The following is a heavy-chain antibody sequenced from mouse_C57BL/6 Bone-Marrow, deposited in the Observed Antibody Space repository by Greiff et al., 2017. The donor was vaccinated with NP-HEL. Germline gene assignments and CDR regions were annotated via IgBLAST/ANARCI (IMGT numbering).Heavy chain of an antibody. CDR1: GYTFTSYG. D-gene: IGHD3-2*02. CDR3: ARNRELRLHFDY. Sequence: QVQLQQSGAELARPGASVKLSCKASGYTFTSYGISWVKQRTGQGLEWIGEIYPRSGNTYYNEKFKGKATLTADKSSSTAYMELRSMTSEDSAVDVGARNRELRLHFDYWGQGTTLTVSS. CDR2: IYPRSGNT. J-gene: IGHJ2*01. V-gene: IGHV1-81*01.